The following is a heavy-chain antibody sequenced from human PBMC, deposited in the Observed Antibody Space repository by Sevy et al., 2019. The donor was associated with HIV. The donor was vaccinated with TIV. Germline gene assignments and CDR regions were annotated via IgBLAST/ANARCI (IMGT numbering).Heavy chain of an antibody. CDR3: SRGSGGNWYFDF. CDR2: IWSDGSIT. J-gene: IGHJ2*01. CDR1: GFTFSSYG. D-gene: IGHD3-3*01. V-gene: IGHV3-33*01. Sequence: GGSLRLSCAASGFTFSSYGMHWVRQAPGKGLEWVAAIWSDGSITYYADSVRGRFAISRDNSKNTVYLQMNSLRAEDTAIYSCSRGSGGNWYFDFWGRGTLVTVSS.